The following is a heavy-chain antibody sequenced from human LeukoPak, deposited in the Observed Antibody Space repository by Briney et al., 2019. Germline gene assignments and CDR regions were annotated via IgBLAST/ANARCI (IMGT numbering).Heavy chain of an antibody. D-gene: IGHD2/OR15-2a*01. Sequence: GGSLRLSCAASGFTFDDYAMHWVRQAPGKGLEWVSGISWNSGYIGYEDSVKGRFTISRDNAKNSLYLQMNSLRGDDTAVYYCAKDLTSYYYIYYWGQGTLVTVSS. CDR2: ISWNSGYI. CDR1: GFTFDDYA. J-gene: IGHJ4*02. CDR3: AKDLTSYYYIYY. V-gene: IGHV3-9*01.